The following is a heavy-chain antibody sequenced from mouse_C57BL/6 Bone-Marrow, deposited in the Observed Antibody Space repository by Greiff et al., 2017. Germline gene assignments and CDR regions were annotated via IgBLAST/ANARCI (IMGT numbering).Heavy chain of an antibody. V-gene: IGHV5-9-1*02. J-gene: IGHJ3*01. Sequence: EVMLVESGEGLVKPGGSLKLSCAASGFTFSSYAMSWVRQTPEQRLEWVAYISSGGDYIYYADTVKGRFTISRDNARNTLYLQMSSLKSEDTAMYYCTRIYDGYDGFAYWGQGTLVTVSA. D-gene: IGHD2-2*01. CDR2: ISSGGDYI. CDR1: GFTFSSYA. CDR3: TRIYDGYDGFAY.